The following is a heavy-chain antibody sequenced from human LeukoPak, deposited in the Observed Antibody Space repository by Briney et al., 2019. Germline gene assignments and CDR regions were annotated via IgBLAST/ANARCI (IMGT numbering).Heavy chain of an antibody. Sequence: TSSETLSLTCTVSGAPITTSNHYWGWIRQTPGKTLEWIANIYYSGHTLYNPSLKSRALISVDTSSNQFSLRLTSVTAADTAVYYCAAPSGPTYYSPVDSWGQGTSVSVSS. CDR3: AAPSGPTYYSPVDS. V-gene: IGHV4-39*01. D-gene: IGHD1-26*01. J-gene: IGHJ4*02. CDR2: IYYSGHT. CDR1: GAPITTSNHY.